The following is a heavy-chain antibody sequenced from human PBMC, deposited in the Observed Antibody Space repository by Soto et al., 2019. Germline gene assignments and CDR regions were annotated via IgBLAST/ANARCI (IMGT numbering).Heavy chain of an antibody. D-gene: IGHD3-3*01. V-gene: IGHV1-18*01. CDR3: ARDTASYYDFWSGPENYYYGMDV. J-gene: IGHJ6*02. Sequence: GASVKASCKASGYTFTSYGISWVRQAPGQGLEWMGWISAYNGNTNYAQKLQGRVTMTTDTSTSTAYMELRSLRSDDTAVYYCARDTASYYDFWSGPENYYYGMDVWGQGTTVTVSS. CDR2: ISAYNGNT. CDR1: GYTFTSYG.